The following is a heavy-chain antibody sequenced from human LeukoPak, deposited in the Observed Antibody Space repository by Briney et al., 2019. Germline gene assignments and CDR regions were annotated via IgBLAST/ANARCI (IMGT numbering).Heavy chain of an antibody. J-gene: IGHJ4*02. V-gene: IGHV4-34*01. CDR1: GGSFSGYY. CDR3: ARGNTYCTNGVCYKSYFDY. D-gene: IGHD2-8*01. Sequence: PSETLSLTCADYGGSFSGYYWSWIRQPPGKGLEWIGEINHSGSTNYNPSLKSRVTISVDTSKNQFSLKLSSVTAADTAVYYCARGNTYCTNGVCYKSYFDYWGQGTLVTVSS. CDR2: INHSGST.